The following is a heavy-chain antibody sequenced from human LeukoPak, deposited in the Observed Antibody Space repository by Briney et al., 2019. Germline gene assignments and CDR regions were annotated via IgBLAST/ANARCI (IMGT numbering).Heavy chain of an antibody. D-gene: IGHD2-2*01. CDR1: GYTFTSYG. Sequence: ASVKVSCKASGYTFTSYGISWVRQAPGQGLEGMGWISAYNGNTNSAQKLQGRVTMTPDTSTSTAYMELRSLRSDDTAVYYCARSSHIVVVPAAMQRSWFDPWGQGTLVTVSS. CDR2: ISAYNGNT. J-gene: IGHJ5*02. V-gene: IGHV1-18*01. CDR3: ARSSHIVVVPAAMQRSWFDP.